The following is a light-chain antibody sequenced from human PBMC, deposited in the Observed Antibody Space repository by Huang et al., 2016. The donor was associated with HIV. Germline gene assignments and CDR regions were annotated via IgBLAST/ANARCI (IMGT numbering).Light chain of an antibody. Sequence: DIQMTQPPSTLSASVGDRVTITCRASQHINTWLAGYQQKPGKAPTLLIYRASSLQIGIPARFTGSGSGTEFTLTITSLQPDDLGTYYCQQYNTYLYTFGQGTKLEI. J-gene: IGKJ2*01. CDR1: QHINTW. V-gene: IGKV1-5*03. CDR3: QQYNTYLYT. CDR2: RAS.